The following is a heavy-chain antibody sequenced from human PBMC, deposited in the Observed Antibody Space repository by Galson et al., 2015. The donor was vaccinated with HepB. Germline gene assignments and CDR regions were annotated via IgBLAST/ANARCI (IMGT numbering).Heavy chain of an antibody. D-gene: IGHD2-8*01. Sequence: SVKVSCKASGSTFTSYYMHWVRQAPGQGLEWMGIINPSGGSTSYAQKFQGRVTMTRDTSTSTVYMELSSLRSEDTAVYYCARDLRMLEGGYYYYYGMDVWGQGTTVTVSS. J-gene: IGHJ6*02. V-gene: IGHV1-46*01. CDR1: GSTFTSYY. CDR2: INPSGGST. CDR3: ARDLRMLEGGYYYYYGMDV.